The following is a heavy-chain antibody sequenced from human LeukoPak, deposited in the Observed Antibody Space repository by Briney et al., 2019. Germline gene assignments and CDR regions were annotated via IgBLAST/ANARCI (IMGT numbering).Heavy chain of an antibody. J-gene: IGHJ3*01. Sequence: GGSLRLSCAASGFTFTNVWMSWVRQAPGKGLEWVGRIKSKTDGETTDYAAPVKDRFTVSRDDSKDTLYLQMSSLKAEDTAVYYCTTNAGSYGIDVWGQGTMVTVSS. CDR1: GFTFTNVW. CDR2: IKSKTDGETT. V-gene: IGHV3-15*01. CDR3: TTNAGSYGIDV. D-gene: IGHD2-15*01.